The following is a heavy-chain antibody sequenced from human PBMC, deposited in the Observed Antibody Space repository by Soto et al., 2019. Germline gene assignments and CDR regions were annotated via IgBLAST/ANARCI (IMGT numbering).Heavy chain of an antibody. J-gene: IGHJ4*02. CDR1: RYTFTGYY. CDR2: MNPNSGGT. D-gene: IGHD2-2*01. CDR3: AREMRYCSSTSCDHFDY. V-gene: IGHV1-2*02. Sequence: GASVKVSCKASRYTFTGYYMHWVRQAPGQGLEWMGWMNPNSGGTSYAQKFQGRVTMTRDTSIATAYMELSSLTSDDTAVYYCAREMRYCSSTSCDHFDYWGQGTLVTV.